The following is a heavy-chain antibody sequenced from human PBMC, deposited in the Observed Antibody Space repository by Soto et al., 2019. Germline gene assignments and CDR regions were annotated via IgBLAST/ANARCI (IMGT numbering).Heavy chain of an antibody. Sequence: SETLSLTCAVYGGSFSGYYWSWIRQPPGKGLEWIGEINHSGSTNYNPSLKSRVTISVDTSKNQFSLKLSSVTAADTAVYYCARAADYGDPNIFDYWGQGTLVTVSS. CDR3: ARAADYGDPNIFDY. V-gene: IGHV4-34*01. J-gene: IGHJ4*02. CDR2: INHSGST. D-gene: IGHD4-17*01. CDR1: GGSFSGYY.